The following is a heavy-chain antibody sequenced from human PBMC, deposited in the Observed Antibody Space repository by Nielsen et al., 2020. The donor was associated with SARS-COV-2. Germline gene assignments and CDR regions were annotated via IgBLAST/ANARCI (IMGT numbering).Heavy chain of an antibody. D-gene: IGHD3-3*01. V-gene: IGHV1-8*01. Sequence: ASVKVSCKASGYTFTSYDINWVRQATGQGLEWMGWMNPNSGNTGYAQKFQGRVTMTTDTSTSTAYMELRSLRSEDTAVYYCARAGITIFGVVIGEDYYYYGMDVWGQGTTVTVSS. CDR3: ARAGITIFGVVIGEDYYYYGMDV. J-gene: IGHJ6*02. CDR1: GYTFTSYD. CDR2: MNPNSGNT.